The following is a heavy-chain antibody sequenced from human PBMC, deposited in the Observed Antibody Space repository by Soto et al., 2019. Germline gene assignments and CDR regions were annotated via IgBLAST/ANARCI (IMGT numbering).Heavy chain of an antibody. D-gene: IGHD2-2*01. J-gene: IGHJ6*02. CDR2: IYFIGGT. CDR1: GGSINSYY. CDR3: ARLKPNAEYYFFGMDV. Sequence: QVQLQESGPGLVKSSETLSLTCSVSGGSINSYYWSWIRQPPGKGLEWIGHIYFIGGTEYNPSLKSRVSISVDTSTNQLSLRLSSVTAADTAVYYCARLKPNAEYYFFGMDVWGQGSTVTVSS. V-gene: IGHV4-59*08.